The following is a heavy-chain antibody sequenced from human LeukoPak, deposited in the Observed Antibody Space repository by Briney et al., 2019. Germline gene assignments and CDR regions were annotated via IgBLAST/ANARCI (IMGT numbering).Heavy chain of an antibody. V-gene: IGHV4-34*01. CDR3: ARGRAAAGPSDFDY. Sequence: SETLSLTCAVYGGSFSGYYWSWIRQPPGKGLEWIGEINHSGSTNYNPSLKSRVTISVDTSKNQFSLKLGSVTAADTAVYYCARGRAAAGPSDFDYWGQGTLVTVSS. D-gene: IGHD6-13*01. CDR1: GGSFSGYY. J-gene: IGHJ4*02. CDR2: INHSGST.